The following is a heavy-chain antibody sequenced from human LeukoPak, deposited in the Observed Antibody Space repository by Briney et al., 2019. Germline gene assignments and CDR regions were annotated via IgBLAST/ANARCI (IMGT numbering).Heavy chain of an antibody. CDR1: GFTVSSNY. Sequence: PGGSLRLSCAASGFTVSSNYMSWVRQAPGKGLEWVSVIYSGGNTYYADSVKGRFTISRDNSKNTLYLQMNSLRADDTAVYYCARGLSGYDSEWFDPWGQGTLVTVSS. J-gene: IGHJ5*02. CDR2: IYSGGNT. V-gene: IGHV3-66*01. CDR3: ARGLSGYDSEWFDP. D-gene: IGHD5-12*01.